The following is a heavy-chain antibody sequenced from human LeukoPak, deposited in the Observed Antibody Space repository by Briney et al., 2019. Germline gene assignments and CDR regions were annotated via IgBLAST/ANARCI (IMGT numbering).Heavy chain of an antibody. Sequence: GGSLRLSCAASGFTVSSNYMSWVRQAPGKGLEWVSVIYSGGSTYYADSVKGRFTISRDNSKNALYLQMDSLRAEDTAVYYCARTPRNYYYYMDVWGKGTTVTVSS. CDR3: ARTPRNYYYYMDV. CDR1: GFTVSSNY. J-gene: IGHJ6*03. CDR2: IYSGGST. V-gene: IGHV3-53*01.